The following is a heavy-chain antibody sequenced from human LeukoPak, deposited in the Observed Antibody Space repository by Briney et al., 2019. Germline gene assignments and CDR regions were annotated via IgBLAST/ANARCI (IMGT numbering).Heavy chain of an antibody. Sequence: PETLSLTCTVSGGSISSSSYYWGWIRQPPGKGLEWIGSIYYSGSTYYNPSLKSRVTISVDTSKNQFSLKLSSVTAADTAVYYCARGSSSLDYFDYWGQGTLVTVSS. CDR1: GGSISSSSYY. CDR2: IYYSGST. CDR3: ARGSSSLDYFDY. V-gene: IGHV4-39*01. D-gene: IGHD6-13*01. J-gene: IGHJ4*02.